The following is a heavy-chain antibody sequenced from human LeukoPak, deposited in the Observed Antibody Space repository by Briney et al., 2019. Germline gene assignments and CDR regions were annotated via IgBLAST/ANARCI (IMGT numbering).Heavy chain of an antibody. J-gene: IGHJ4*02. CDR3: ARDYMRGRITIFGVVTDY. CDR2: ISSSSSYI. D-gene: IGHD3-3*01. CDR1: GFTFSSYS. Sequence: GGSLRLSCAASGFTFSSYSMNWVRQAPGKGLEWVSSISSSSSYIYYADSVKGRFTISRDNAKNSLYLQMNSLRAEDTAVYYCARDYMRGRITIFGVVTDYWGQGTLVTVSS. V-gene: IGHV3-21*01.